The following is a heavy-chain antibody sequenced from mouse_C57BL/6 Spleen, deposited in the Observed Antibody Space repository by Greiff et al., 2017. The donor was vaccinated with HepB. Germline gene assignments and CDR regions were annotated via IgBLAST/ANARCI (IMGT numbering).Heavy chain of an antibody. CDR1: GYSFTSYY. J-gene: IGHJ1*03. Sequence: QVQLQQSGPELVKPGASVKISCKASGYSFTSYYIHWVKQRPGQGLEWIGWIYPGSGNTKYNEKFKGKATLTADTSSSTAYMQLSSLTSEDSAVYYCANYYGSSHWYFDVWGTGTTVTVSS. V-gene: IGHV1-66*01. D-gene: IGHD1-1*01. CDR3: ANYYGSSHWYFDV. CDR2: IYPGSGNT.